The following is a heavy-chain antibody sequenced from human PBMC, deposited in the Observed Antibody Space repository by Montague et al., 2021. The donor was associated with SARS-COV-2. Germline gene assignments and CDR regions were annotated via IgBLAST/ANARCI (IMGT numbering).Heavy chain of an antibody. CDR2: IYYTANT. D-gene: IGHD3-9*01. V-gene: IGHV4-39*01. Sequence: SETLSLTCTVSGGSIISTTSNWGWLRQPPGKGLEWIGSIYYTANTYYTPSLKTRVTISVDTSKNQFSLRLRSVTAADTAVYYCARDRVRYGWFDPWGQGTLVTVSS. CDR3: ARDRVRYGWFDP. CDR1: GGSIISTTSN. J-gene: IGHJ5*02.